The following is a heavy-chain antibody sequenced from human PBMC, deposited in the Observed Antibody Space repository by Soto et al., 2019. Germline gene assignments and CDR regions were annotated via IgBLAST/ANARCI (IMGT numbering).Heavy chain of an antibody. CDR3: ARVVGATGVDY. D-gene: IGHD1-26*01. V-gene: IGHV4-31*03. CDR2: IYYSGST. J-gene: IGHJ4*02. Sequence: QVQLQESGPGLVKPSQTLSLTCTVSGGSISSGGYYWSWIRQHPGKGLEWIGYIYYSGSTYYNPSLQRRVTIPVDTCKNQFSLKLSSVTAADTAVYCCARVVGATGVDYWGQGTLVTVSS. CDR1: GGSISSGGYY.